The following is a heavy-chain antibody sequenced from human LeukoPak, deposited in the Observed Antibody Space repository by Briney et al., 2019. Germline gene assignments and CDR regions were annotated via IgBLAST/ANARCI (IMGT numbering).Heavy chain of an antibody. D-gene: IGHD1-1*01. Sequence: SETLSLTCTVSGGSISSGDYYWSWIRQPPGKGLEWIGYIYYNGSTYYNPSLKSRVTISVDTSKNQFSLKLSSVTAADTAVYYCARAERNAFDIWGQGTMVTVSS. J-gene: IGHJ3*02. CDR2: IYYNGST. CDR1: GGSISSGDYY. CDR3: ARAERNAFDI. V-gene: IGHV4-30-4*08.